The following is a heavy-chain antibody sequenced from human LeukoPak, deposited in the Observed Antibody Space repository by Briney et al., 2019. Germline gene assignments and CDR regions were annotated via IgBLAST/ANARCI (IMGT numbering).Heavy chain of an antibody. CDR3: ARAGQLYYDTTDKRRIYFDY. D-gene: IGHD3-22*01. V-gene: IGHV3-11*05. Sequence: GGSLRLSCAASGFTFSVYYMSWIRQAPGKGLEWVSYISSRSTYTNYADSVKGRFTISRDNAKNSLYLQMNSLRAEDTAVYYCARAGQLYYDTTDKRRIYFDYWGQGTLVTVSS. J-gene: IGHJ4*02. CDR2: ISSRSTYT. CDR1: GFTFSVYY.